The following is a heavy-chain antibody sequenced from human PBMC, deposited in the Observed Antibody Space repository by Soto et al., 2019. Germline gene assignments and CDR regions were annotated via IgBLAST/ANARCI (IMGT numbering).Heavy chain of an antibody. V-gene: IGHV4-39*01. CDR2: IYYSWST. D-gene: IGHD6-19*01. J-gene: IGHJ6*02. Sequence: TTETLSLTCTVSGGSISSSSYYWGWIRQPPGKGLEWIGSIYYSWSTYYNPSLKSRVTISVDTSKNQFSLKPSSVTAAETAVYPCAPHRTPQVAGTKFYYYYYGMDVWGQGTTVTVSS. CDR3: APHRTPQVAGTKFYYYYYGMDV. CDR1: GGSISSSSYY.